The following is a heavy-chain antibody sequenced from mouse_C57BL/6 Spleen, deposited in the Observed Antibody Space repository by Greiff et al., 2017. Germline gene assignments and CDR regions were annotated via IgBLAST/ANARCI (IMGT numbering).Heavy chain of an antibody. Sequence: EVQLQQSGAELVRPGASVKLSCTASGFNIKDDYMHWVKQRPEQGLEWIGWIDPENGDTEYASKFQGKATITADTSSNTAYLQLSSLTSEDTAVYYCTTYDGRTWFAYWGQGTLGTVSA. CDR3: TTYDGRTWFAY. CDR1: GFNIKDDY. D-gene: IGHD2-3*01. CDR2: IDPENGDT. V-gene: IGHV14-4*01. J-gene: IGHJ3*01.